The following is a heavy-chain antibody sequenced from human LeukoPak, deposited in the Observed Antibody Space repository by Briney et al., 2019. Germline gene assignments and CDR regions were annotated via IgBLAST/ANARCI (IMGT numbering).Heavy chain of an antibody. D-gene: IGHD2/OR15-2a*01. CDR3: VRVSPLTFYYYMDV. CDR1: QFTFDYHD. V-gene: IGHV3-21*01. CDR2: ISRGSTKI. Sequence: RSGGSLRLSCAASQFTFDYHDMNWVRQAPGKGLEWVSSISRGSTKITYADSVKGRFTISRDNAKNSLYLQMNSLRVEDTAVYYCVRVSPLTFYYYMDVWGKGTTVTVSS. J-gene: IGHJ6*03.